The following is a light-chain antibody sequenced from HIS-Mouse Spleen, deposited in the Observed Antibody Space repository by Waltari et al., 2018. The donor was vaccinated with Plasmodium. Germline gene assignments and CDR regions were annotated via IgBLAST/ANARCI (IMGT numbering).Light chain of an antibody. V-gene: IGKV1-5*03. J-gene: IGKJ2*01. CDR1: QSISSW. Sequence: DIQMTQSPSTLSASPGDRVTLTCRASQSISSWLAWYQQKPGKAPKLLIYKASSLASGVPSRFSGSGSGTEFTLTISSLQPDDFATYYCQQYNSYSYTFGQGTKLEIK. CDR3: QQYNSYSYT. CDR2: KAS.